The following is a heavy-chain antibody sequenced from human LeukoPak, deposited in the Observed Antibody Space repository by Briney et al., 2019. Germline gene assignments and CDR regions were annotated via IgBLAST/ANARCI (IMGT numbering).Heavy chain of an antibody. CDR1: GYTFTSYY. V-gene: IGHV1-46*01. CDR3: ARVSEFSYYYDSGYFDY. Sequence: GASVKVSCKASGYTFTSYYMHWVRQAPGQGLEWMGIINPSGGSTSYAQKFQGRVTMTRDTSTSTVYMELSSLRSEDTAVYYCARVSEFSYYYDSGYFDYWGQGTLVTVSS. J-gene: IGHJ4*02. D-gene: IGHD3-22*01. CDR2: INPSGGST.